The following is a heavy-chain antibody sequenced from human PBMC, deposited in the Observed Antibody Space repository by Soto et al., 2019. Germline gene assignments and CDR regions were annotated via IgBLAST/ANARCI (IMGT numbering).Heavy chain of an antibody. V-gene: IGHV1-2*04. CDR2: INPNSGGT. J-gene: IGHJ4*02. Sequence: ASVKVSCKASGYTFTGYYMHWVRQAPGQGLEWMGWINPNSGGTNYAQKFQGWVTMTRDTSISTAYMELSRLRSDDTAVYYCARENSSSLQYYFDYWGQGTLVTVSS. D-gene: IGHD6-6*01. CDR1: GYTFTGYY. CDR3: ARENSSSLQYYFDY.